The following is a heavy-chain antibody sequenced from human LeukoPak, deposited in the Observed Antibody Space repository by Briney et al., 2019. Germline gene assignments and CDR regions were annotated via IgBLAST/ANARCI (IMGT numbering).Heavy chain of an antibody. CDR2: IWYDGSNK. D-gene: IGHD1-14*01. Sequence: PGGSLRLSCAASGFTFSSYGMHWVRQAPGKGLEWVAVIWYDGSNKYYADSVKGRFTISRDNSKNTLYLQMNSLKGEDTAVYYCARRSNPPGRIDHWGQGTLVTVSS. CDR1: GFTFSSYG. J-gene: IGHJ4*02. CDR3: ARRSNPPGRIDH. V-gene: IGHV3-33*01.